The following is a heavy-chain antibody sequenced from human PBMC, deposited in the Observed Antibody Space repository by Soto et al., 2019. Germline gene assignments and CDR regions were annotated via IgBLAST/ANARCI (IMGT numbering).Heavy chain of an antibody. V-gene: IGHV3-30*03. Sequence: PGGSLSLSCAASGFTFSSYGMHWVRQAPGKGLEWVAVISYDGSNKYYADSVKGRFTISRDNSKNTLYLQMNSLRAEDTAVYYCARNYDSSGHDYWGQGTLVTSPQ. CDR3: ARNYDSSGHDY. CDR2: ISYDGSNK. D-gene: IGHD3-22*01. CDR1: GFTFSSYG. J-gene: IGHJ4*02.